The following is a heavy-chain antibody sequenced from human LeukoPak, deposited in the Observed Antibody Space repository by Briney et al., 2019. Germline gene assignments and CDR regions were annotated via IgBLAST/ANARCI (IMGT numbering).Heavy chain of an antibody. D-gene: IGHD3-10*01. CDR3: WRQGFGELHPGDS. J-gene: IGHJ4*02. CDR2: IYPGDSDT. V-gene: IGHV5-51*01. CDR1: GYGFTSYW. Sequence: GESLKISCKGSGYGFTSYWIGWVRQMPGKGLEWMGIIYPGDSDTRYSPSFQGQVTISADKSISTAYLQWSSLKASDTALYYCWRQGFGELHPGDSWGQGTLVTVSS.